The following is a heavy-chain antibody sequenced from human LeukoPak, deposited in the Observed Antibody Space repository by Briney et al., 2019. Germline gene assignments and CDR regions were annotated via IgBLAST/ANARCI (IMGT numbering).Heavy chain of an antibody. CDR2: ISDSGGNT. V-gene: IGHV3-23*01. D-gene: IGHD6-13*01. CDR1: GFTFSSYA. Sequence: PGGSLRLSCAASGFTFSSYAMSWVRQAPGKGLEWVSSISDSGGNTYYADSAKGRFTISRDNSKNTLYLQTNSLRAEDTAVYYCAKDLGAIGSSYYDDWGQGTLVTVSS. J-gene: IGHJ4*02. CDR3: AKDLGAIGSSYYDD.